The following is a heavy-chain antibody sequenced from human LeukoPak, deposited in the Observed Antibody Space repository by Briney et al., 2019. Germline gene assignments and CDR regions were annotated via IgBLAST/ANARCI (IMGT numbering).Heavy chain of an antibody. CDR1: GYTFTGYY. Sequence: ASVKVSCKASGYTFTGYYMHWVRQAPGQGLEWMGWINPNSGGTNYAQKFQGRVTMTSDTSISTAYMDQRRLRSADTAVYYCARASNGFDYWGQGTLVTVSS. J-gene: IGHJ4*02. V-gene: IGHV1-2*02. CDR2: INPNSGGT. CDR3: ARASNGFDY. D-gene: IGHD2-8*01.